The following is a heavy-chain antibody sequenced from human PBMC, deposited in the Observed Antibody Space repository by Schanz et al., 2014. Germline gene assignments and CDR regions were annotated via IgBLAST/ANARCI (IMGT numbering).Heavy chain of an antibody. CDR2: MNESHSTI. CDR3: ARKVMATIEGYYDI. D-gene: IGHD5-12*01. CDR1: GITFSSHS. J-gene: IGHJ4*03. Sequence: PGASLRLSCAASGITFSSHSFNWVRQARGKGLEWVSAMNESHSTIYYADSVRGRFTISRDNAENTLFLQRNSLRAEDTAVYYCARKVMATIEGYYDIWGQGTPVTVSS. V-gene: IGHV3-23*01.